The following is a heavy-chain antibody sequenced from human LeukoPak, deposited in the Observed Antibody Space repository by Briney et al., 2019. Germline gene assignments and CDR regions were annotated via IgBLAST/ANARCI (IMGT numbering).Heavy chain of an antibody. V-gene: IGHV4-4*07. J-gene: IGHJ6*03. D-gene: IGHD1-26*01. CDR2: IYTSGST. CDR1: GGSMTDYY. Sequence: PSETLSLTCTVSGGSMTDYYWSWIRQPPGKGLEWIGRIYTSGSTNYNPSLKSRVTMSVDTSKNQFSLKLSSVTAADTAVYYCARAGATNYYYYMDVWGKGTTVTVSS. CDR3: ARAGATNYYYYMDV.